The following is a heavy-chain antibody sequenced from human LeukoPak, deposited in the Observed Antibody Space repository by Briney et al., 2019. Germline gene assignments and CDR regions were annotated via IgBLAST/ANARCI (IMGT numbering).Heavy chain of an antibody. D-gene: IGHD3-22*01. CDR3: ARVATANYYDSSGYYLDY. Sequence: SVKISCKASGGTFSSYAISWVRQAPGQGLEWMGGIIPIFGTANYAQKFQGRVTITTDESTSTAYMELSSLRSEDTAVYYCARVATANYYDSSGYYLDYWGQGTLVTVSS. CDR2: IIPIFGTA. CDR1: GGTFSSYA. J-gene: IGHJ4*02. V-gene: IGHV1-69*05.